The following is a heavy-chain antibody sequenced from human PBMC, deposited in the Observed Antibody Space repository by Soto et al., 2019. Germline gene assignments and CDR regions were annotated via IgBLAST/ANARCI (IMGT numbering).Heavy chain of an antibody. J-gene: IGHJ6*02. Sequence: GESLKISCKGSGYSFTTYWITWVRQMPGKGLEWMGKIDPSDSYTNYSPSFQCHVTISADKSISTAYLQWSSLKSSDTAMYYCARLRSDFGSGRSYYFGMDVWGQGTKVTVSS. D-gene: IGHD3-10*01. V-gene: IGHV5-10-1*01. CDR3: ARLRSDFGSGRSYYFGMDV. CDR1: GYSFTTYW. CDR2: IDPSDSYT.